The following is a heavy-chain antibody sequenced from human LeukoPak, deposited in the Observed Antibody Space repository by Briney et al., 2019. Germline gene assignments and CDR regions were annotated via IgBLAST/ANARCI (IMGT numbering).Heavy chain of an antibody. Sequence: GGSLRLSCAASGFTFSDYYMSWIRQAPGKGLEWVSYISSSGSTIYYADSVRGRFTISRDNAKNSLYLQMNSLRAEDTAVYYCARSADSSGYAKFDYWGQGTLVTVSS. J-gene: IGHJ4*02. V-gene: IGHV3-11*04. CDR1: GFTFSDYY. CDR3: ARSADSSGYAKFDY. CDR2: ISSSGSTI. D-gene: IGHD3-22*01.